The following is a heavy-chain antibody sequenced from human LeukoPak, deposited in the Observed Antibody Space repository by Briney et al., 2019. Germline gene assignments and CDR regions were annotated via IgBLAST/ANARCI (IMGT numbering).Heavy chain of an antibody. Sequence: GGSLRLSCAASGFILNDYGMHWVRQAPGKGLEWVADIWFDKNQHFADSVKGRFTISRDNSKNTLYLQMNSLRAEDTAVYYCARAGQWLRIYGMDVWGQGTTVTVSS. V-gene: IGHV3-33*01. CDR1: GFILNDYG. CDR3: ARAGQWLRIYGMDV. D-gene: IGHD5-12*01. CDR2: IWFDKNQ. J-gene: IGHJ6*02.